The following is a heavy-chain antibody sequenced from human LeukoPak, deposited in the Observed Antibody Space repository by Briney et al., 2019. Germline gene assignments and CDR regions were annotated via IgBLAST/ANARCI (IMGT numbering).Heavy chain of an antibody. CDR1: GFTFSSYA. J-gene: IGHJ3*02. V-gene: IGHV3-23*01. Sequence: PGGSLRLSCAASGFTFSSYAMSWVRQAPGKGLEWVSAISGSGGSTYYADSVKGRFTISRDNSKNTLYLQMNSLRAEDTAVYYCSENPGSYSGSWKDDAFDIWGQGTMVSVSS. D-gene: IGHD6-13*01. CDR3: SENPGSYSGSWKDDAFDI. CDR2: ISGSGGST.